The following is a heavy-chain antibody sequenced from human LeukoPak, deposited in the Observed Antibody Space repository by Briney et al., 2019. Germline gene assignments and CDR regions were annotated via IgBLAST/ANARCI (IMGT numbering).Heavy chain of an antibody. Sequence: ASVKVSCKASGYTFIDYYVHWVRQAPGQGLEWMGIINPSGGSTSYAQKFQGRVTMTRDTSTSTVYMELSSLRSEDTAVYYCARYSSGRSAYYYYMDVWGKGTTVTVSS. D-gene: IGHD6-19*01. CDR2: INPSGGST. J-gene: IGHJ6*03. CDR1: GYTFIDYY. CDR3: ARYSSGRSAYYYYMDV. V-gene: IGHV1-46*01.